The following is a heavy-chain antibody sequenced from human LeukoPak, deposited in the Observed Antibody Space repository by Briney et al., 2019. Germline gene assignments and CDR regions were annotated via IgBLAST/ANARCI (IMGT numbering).Heavy chain of an antibody. V-gene: IGHV1-2*02. Sequence: ASVKVSCKSSGGTFRNYAMSWVRQAPGQGLEWMGWINPNSGGTNYAQKFQGRVTMTRDTSISTAYMELSRLRSDDTAVYYCAREQKWEPYFDYWGQGTLVTVSS. D-gene: IGHD1-26*01. CDR2: INPNSGGT. CDR3: AREQKWEPYFDY. CDR1: GGTFRNYA. J-gene: IGHJ4*02.